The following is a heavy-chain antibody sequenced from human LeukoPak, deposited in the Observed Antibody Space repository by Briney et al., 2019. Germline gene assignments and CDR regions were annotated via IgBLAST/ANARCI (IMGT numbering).Heavy chain of an antibody. Sequence: SETLSHTCTVSGGSITISNYYWGCIRQPPGKGLEWIGSIYYSGATFYNPSLKSRVTISLDTSKNQFSLKLTSVTAADTAVYYCAALGNGRTFNNWGQGTLVTVSS. J-gene: IGHJ4*02. V-gene: IGHV4-39*07. CDR2: IYYSGAT. CDR3: AALGNGRTFNN. CDR1: GGSITISNYY. D-gene: IGHD1-26*01.